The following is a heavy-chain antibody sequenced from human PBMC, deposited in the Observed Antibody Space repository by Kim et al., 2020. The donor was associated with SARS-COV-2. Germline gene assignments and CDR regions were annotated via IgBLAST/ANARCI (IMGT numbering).Heavy chain of an antibody. V-gene: IGHV5-51*01. D-gene: IGHD3-10*01. CDR3: ARNSWGYYGSGSYYYYGMDV. CDR1: GYSFTSYW. CDR2: IYPGDSDT. Sequence: GESLKIPCKGSGYSFTSYWIGWVRQMPGKGLEWMGIIYPGDSDTRYSPSFQGQVTISADKSISTAYLQWSSLKASDTAMYYCARNSWGYYGSGSYYYYGMDVWGQGTTVTVSS. J-gene: IGHJ6*02.